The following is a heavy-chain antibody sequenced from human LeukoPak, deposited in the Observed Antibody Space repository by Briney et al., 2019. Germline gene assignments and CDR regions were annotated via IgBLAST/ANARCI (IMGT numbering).Heavy chain of an antibody. V-gene: IGHV3-23*01. J-gene: IGHJ4*02. CDR1: GFTFSGYA. Sequence: GGSLRLSCAASGFTFSGYAMSWVRQAPGKGLEWVSAISGSGGSTYYADSVKGRFTISRDNSKNTLYLQMNSLRAEDTAVYYCAKDPYYYDSSGYFHDLDYWGQGTLVTVSS. CDR3: AKDPYYYDSSGYFHDLDY. CDR2: ISGSGGST. D-gene: IGHD3-22*01.